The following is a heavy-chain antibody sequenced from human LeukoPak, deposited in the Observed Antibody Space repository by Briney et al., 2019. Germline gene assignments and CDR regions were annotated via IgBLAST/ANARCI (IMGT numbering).Heavy chain of an antibody. D-gene: IGHD3-3*01. J-gene: IGHJ5*02. CDR1: GYTFTGYY. CDR2: INTNSGGT. Sequence: ATVKVSCKASGYTFTGYYMHWVRQAPGQGLEWMGWINTNSGGTNYAQKFQGRVTMTRDTSISTAYMELSRLRSDDTAVYYCARDPLEYDFWSGYYRSDWWFDPWGQGTLVTVSA. CDR3: ARDPLEYDFWSGYYRSDWWFDP. V-gene: IGHV1-2*02.